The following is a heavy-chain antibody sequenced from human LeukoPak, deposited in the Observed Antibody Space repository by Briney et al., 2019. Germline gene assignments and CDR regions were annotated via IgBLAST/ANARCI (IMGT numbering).Heavy chain of an antibody. CDR1: GGSLNGHY. D-gene: IGHD2-8*01. CDR3: AKNGQSGFSFDP. CDR2: GNESGGT. Sequence: SGTLSLTCAVYGGSLNGHYWSWIRQSPGKGLEWIGEGNESGGTKFNPSLWGRVTISADTSKNQFSLKLSSVTAADTAVYYCAKNGQSGFSFDPWGQGTLVTVSS. V-gene: IGHV4-34*01. J-gene: IGHJ5*02.